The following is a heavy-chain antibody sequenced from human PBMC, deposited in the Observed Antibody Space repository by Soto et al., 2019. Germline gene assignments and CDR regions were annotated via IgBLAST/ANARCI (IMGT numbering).Heavy chain of an antibody. V-gene: IGHV3-74*01. D-gene: IGHD2-15*01. CDR2: INSDGSTT. Sequence: EVQLVESGGDLVQPGGSLRLSCAASGFTFGSYWMHWVRQAPGKGLVWVSRINSDGSTTNYGDSVKGRFTISRDNAKSTLYLQINSLRAADTTVYYWSRAGLYLFDYWGPGPLLTVSS. CDR3: SRAGLYLFDY. CDR1: GFTFGSYW. J-gene: IGHJ4*02.